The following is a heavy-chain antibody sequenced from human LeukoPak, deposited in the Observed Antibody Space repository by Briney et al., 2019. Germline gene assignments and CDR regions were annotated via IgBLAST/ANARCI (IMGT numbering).Heavy chain of an antibody. CDR2: MNPNSGNT. J-gene: IGHJ5*02. CDR3: ARNAPKYDILTGLWWGKQTNWFDP. D-gene: IGHD3-9*01. Sequence: ASVKVSCKASGYTFTGYDINWVRQATGQGLEWMGWMNPNSGNTGYAQKFQGRVTMTRNTSISTAYMEPSSLRSEDTAVYYCARNAPKYDILTGLWWGKQTNWFDPWGQGTLVTVSS. CDR1: GYTFTGYD. V-gene: IGHV1-8*01.